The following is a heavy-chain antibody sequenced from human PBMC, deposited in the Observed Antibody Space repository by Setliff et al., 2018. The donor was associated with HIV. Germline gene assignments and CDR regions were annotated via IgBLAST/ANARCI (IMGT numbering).Heavy chain of an antibody. D-gene: IGHD6-19*01. V-gene: IGHV4-4*08. Sequence: SETLSLTCTVSGGSMSTYYWSWIRQPPGKGLEWIGYIYTSGSTNYNPSLRSRVTISVDTSKNHFSLRLNSVTAADTAVYYCASGREAVAGALHFDYWGQGPLVTVPQ. CDR3: ASGREAVAGALHFDY. CDR2: IYTSGST. J-gene: IGHJ4*02. CDR1: GGSMSTYY.